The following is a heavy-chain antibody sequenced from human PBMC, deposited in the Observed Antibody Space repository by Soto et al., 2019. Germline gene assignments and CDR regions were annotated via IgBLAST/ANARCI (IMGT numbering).Heavy chain of an antibody. J-gene: IGHJ5*02. V-gene: IGHV3-48*01. CDR3: TGEVVFPTWFDP. Sequence: EVQLVESGGGLVQPAVSLRLSCAASGFTFSSYSMNWVRQAPGKGVEWVSYISSRSSTIYYADSVKSRFTISRDNAKTSLYPQMDSLRAEETAVYYWTGEVVFPTWFDPGGEGTLVTVS. CDR1: GFTFSSYS. D-gene: IGHD2-15*01. CDR2: ISSRSSTI.